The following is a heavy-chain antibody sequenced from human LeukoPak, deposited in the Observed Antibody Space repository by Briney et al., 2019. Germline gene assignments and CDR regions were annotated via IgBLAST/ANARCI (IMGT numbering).Heavy chain of an antibody. CDR3: ARGPRGSYNYYYMDV. CDR2: IYYSGST. J-gene: IGHJ6*03. D-gene: IGHD1-26*01. CDR1: GGSISSYY. V-gene: IGHV4-59*01. Sequence: SETLSLTCTVSGGSISSYYWSWIRHPPGKGLEWIGYIYYSGSTNYNPSLKSRVTISVDTSKNQFSLKLSSVTAADTAVYYCARGPRGSYNYYYMDVWDKGTTVTVSS.